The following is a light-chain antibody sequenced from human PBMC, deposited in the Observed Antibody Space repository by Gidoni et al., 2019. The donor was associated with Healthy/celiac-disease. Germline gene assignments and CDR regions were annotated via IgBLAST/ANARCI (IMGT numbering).Light chain of an antibody. V-gene: IGKV3-20*01. CDR3: QQYGSSPRT. J-gene: IGKJ1*01. Sequence: EIVLTQSPGTLSLSPGERATLSCRASQSVSSSYLAWYQQKPGQAPRLLIYGASSMATGIPDSFSGSGSGTDFTLTISRLEPEAFAVYYCQQYGSSPRTFGQGTKVEIK. CDR2: GAS. CDR1: QSVSSSY.